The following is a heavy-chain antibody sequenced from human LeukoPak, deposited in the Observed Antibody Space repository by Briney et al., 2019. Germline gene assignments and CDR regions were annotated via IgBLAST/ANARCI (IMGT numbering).Heavy chain of an antibody. CDR2: IYYNADT. CDR1: GDSISNINHY. Sequence: SETLSLTCTVSGDSISNINHYWGWSRQPPGKGLEWIGTIYYNADTYYIPSLKSRVTISVDTSKNQFSLKLSSVTAADTAVYYCASRYYYGSGTTFDYWGQGTLVTVSS. V-gene: IGHV4-39*07. D-gene: IGHD3-10*01. CDR3: ASRYYYGSGTTFDY. J-gene: IGHJ4*02.